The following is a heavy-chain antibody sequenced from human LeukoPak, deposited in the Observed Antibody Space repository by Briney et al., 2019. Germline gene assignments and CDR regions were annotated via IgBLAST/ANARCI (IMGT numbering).Heavy chain of an antibody. CDR2: INPNSGGT. CDR3: ARGRERIAAAGYFDY. D-gene: IGHD6-13*01. Sequence: LVASVKVSCKASGYTFTGYYLHWVRQAPGQGLGWMGWINPNSGGTNYAQKFQGRVTMTRDTSISTAYMELSRLRSDDTAVYYCARGRERIAAAGYFDYWGQGTLVTVSS. CDR1: GYTFTGYY. J-gene: IGHJ4*02. V-gene: IGHV1-2*03.